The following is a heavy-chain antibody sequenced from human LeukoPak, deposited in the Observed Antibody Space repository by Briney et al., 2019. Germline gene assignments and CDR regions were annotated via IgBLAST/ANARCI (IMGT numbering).Heavy chain of an antibody. CDR3: ASIRLRNWFDP. CDR1: GYSISSGYY. Sequence: PSETLPLTCTVSGYSISSGYYWGWIRQTPGKGVEWIGSIYHSGSTYYNPSLKSRVTISVDTSKNQFSLKLSSVTAADTAVYYCASIRLRNWFDPWGQGTLVTVSS. D-gene: IGHD2-2*02. CDR2: IYHSGST. V-gene: IGHV4-38-2*02. J-gene: IGHJ5*02.